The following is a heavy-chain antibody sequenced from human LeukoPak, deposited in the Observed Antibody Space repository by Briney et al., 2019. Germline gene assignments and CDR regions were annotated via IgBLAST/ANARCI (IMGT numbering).Heavy chain of an antibody. V-gene: IGHV4-39*07. D-gene: IGHD3-22*01. CDR2: IYYSGST. CDR3: ARGDYYDSSGYSSDFDY. J-gene: IGHJ4*02. Sequence: SETLSLTCTVSGGSISSSSYYWGWIRQPPGKGLEWIGSIYYSGSTYYNPSLKSRVTISVDTSKNQFSLKLSSVTAADTAVYYCARGDYYDSSGYSSDFDYWGQGTLVTVSS. CDR1: GGSISSSSYY.